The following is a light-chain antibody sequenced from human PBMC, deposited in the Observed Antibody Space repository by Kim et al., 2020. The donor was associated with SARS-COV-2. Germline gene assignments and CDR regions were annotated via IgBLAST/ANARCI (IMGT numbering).Light chain of an antibody. CDR3: QQYHTYPPWT. CDR1: QDINSY. CDR2: AAS. Sequence: STGDRVTITCRASQDINSYLAWYRQKPGKAPELLIYAASTLQSGVPSRFSGSGSGTEFTLTIGCLQSEDFATYYCQQYHTYPPWTFGQGTKVDIK. J-gene: IGKJ1*01. V-gene: IGKV1-8*01.